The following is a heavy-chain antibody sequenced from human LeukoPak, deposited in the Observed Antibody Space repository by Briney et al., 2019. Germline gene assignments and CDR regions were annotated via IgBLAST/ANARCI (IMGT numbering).Heavy chain of an antibody. CDR1: GFTVSSNY. CDR2: IYSGGST. V-gene: IGHV3-66*02. D-gene: IGHD1-26*01. CDR3: VRIAGKRGFDY. Sequence: GGSLRLSCAASGFTVSSNYMSWVRQAPGKGLEWVSVIYSGGSTYYTDSVKGRFTISRDNSKNTLYLQMNSLRAEDTAVYYCVRIAGKRGFDYWGQGTLVTVSS. J-gene: IGHJ4*02.